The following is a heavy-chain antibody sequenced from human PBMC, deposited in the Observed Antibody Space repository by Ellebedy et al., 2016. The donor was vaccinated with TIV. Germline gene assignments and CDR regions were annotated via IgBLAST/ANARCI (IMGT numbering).Heavy chain of an antibody. CDR1: GFIFRNYG. CDR3: TGGYAFDI. Sequence: PGGSLRLSCTASGFIFRNYGMHWVRRAPGKGLEWLAVIAHDGSITYYRESVKGRFTLSRDNSKNTMYLQMNSLRPEDTAVYYCTGGYAFDIWGQGTMVTVSS. V-gene: IGHV3-30*03. CDR2: IAHDGSIT. J-gene: IGHJ3*02.